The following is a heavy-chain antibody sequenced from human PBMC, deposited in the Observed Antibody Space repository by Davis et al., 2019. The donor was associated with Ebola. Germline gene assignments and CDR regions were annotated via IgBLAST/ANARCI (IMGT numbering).Heavy chain of an antibody. CDR3: ARVRLEGIAAALDY. Sequence: GESLKISCAASGFTFSSYSMNWVRQAPGKGLEWVSSISSSSSYIYYADSVKGRFTISRDNAKNSLYLQMNSLRAEDTAVYYCARVRLEGIAAALDYWGQGTLVTVSS. V-gene: IGHV3-21*01. CDR2: ISSSSSYI. J-gene: IGHJ4*02. CDR1: GFTFSSYS. D-gene: IGHD6-13*01.